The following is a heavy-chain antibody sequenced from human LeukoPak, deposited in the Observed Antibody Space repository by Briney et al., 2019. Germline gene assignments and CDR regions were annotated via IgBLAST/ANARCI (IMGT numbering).Heavy chain of an antibody. Sequence: GGSLRLSCAASGFTFNNYAMNWVRQAPGKGLEWLSLISGTGGTTYYADSVKGRFTISRDNSKNTLYLQMNSLRAEDTAVYYCAKDHSERLDYAWFDPWGQGTLVTVSS. J-gene: IGHJ5*02. D-gene: IGHD3/OR15-3a*01. CDR2: ISGTGGTT. CDR3: AKDHSERLDYAWFDP. V-gene: IGHV3-23*01. CDR1: GFTFNNYA.